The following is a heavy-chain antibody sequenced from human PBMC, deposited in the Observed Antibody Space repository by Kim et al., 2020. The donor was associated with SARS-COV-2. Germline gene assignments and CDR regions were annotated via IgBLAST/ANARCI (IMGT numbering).Heavy chain of an antibody. J-gene: IGHJ4*02. CDR2: T. D-gene: IGHD2-15*01. V-gene: IGHV4-59*01. Sequence: TNYTPSLRSRVTYSVTTPKTQFSLKLSSVTAADTAVYYCARRRGGTYYFDYWGQGTLVTVSS. CDR3: ARRRGGTYYFDY.